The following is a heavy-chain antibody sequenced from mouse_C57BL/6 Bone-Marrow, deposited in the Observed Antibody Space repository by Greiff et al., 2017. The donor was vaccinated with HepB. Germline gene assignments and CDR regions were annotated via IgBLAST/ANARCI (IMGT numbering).Heavy chain of an antibody. J-gene: IGHJ3*01. V-gene: IGHV5-17*01. CDR1: GFTFSDYG. Sequence: EVHLVESGGGLVKPGASVKLSCAASGFTFSDYGMHWVRQAPEKGLEWVAYISSGSSTNYYADTVKGRFTISRDNAKNTLFLQITSLRSEDTAMYYCAGDVLFAYWGQGTLVTVSA. CDR2: ISSGSSTN. CDR3: AGDVLFAY.